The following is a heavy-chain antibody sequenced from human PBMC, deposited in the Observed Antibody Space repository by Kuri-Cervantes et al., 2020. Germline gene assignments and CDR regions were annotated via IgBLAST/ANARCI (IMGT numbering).Heavy chain of an antibody. Sequence: SETLSLTCTVSGGSISSSSYYWGWIRQPPGKGVEWIGSIYYSGSTYYNPSLKSRVTISVDTSKNQFSLKLSSVTAADTAVYYCARGDKQQLVPLFDPWGQGTRVTVSS. V-gene: IGHV4-39*07. CDR2: IYYSGST. D-gene: IGHD6-13*01. CDR3: ARGDKQQLVPLFDP. CDR1: GGSISSSSYY. J-gene: IGHJ5*02.